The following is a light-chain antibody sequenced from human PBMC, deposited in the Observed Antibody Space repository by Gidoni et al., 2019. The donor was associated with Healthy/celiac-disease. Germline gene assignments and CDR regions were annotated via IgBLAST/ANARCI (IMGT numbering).Light chain of an antibody. CDR2: DAS. J-gene: IGKJ4*01. Sequence: EIVLTQSPATLSLSPGERATLSCSASQRVSSYLAWYQQKPGQAPRLLIYDASNRATGIPARFSGSGYGTDFTLTISSLEPEDFAVYYCQQRSNWPLTFGGGTKVEIK. CDR1: QRVSSY. CDR3: QQRSNWPLT. V-gene: IGKV3-11*01.